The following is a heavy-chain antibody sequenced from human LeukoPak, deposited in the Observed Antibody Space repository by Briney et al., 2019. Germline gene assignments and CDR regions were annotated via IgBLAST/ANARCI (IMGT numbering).Heavy chain of an antibody. CDR1: GFTFNMYA. CDR2: ISGSGDTT. D-gene: IGHD7-27*01. CDR3: AKERLGNTKWFDP. Sequence: PGGSLRLSCATSGFTFNMYAMGWVRQAPGKGLQWVSSISGSGDTTYYADSVKGRFTISRDNSKNTLYLQMNSLGADDAAIYYCAKERLGNTKWFDPWGQGTLVPVSS. V-gene: IGHV3-23*01. J-gene: IGHJ5*02.